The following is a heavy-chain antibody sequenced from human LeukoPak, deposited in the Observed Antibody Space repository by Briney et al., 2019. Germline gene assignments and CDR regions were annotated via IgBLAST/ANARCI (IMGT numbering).Heavy chain of an antibody. Sequence: SETLSLTCTVSSGSISTSSYYWSWLRQPPGKGLEWFGYIYYSGSTNYNPSLKSRVTISVDTSKNQFSLKLSSVTAADTAVYYCARAVAGYYCYMDVWGKGTTVTISS. CDR1: SGSISTSSYY. CDR3: ARAVAGYYCYMDV. J-gene: IGHJ6*03. D-gene: IGHD6-19*01. V-gene: IGHV4-61*01. CDR2: IYYSGST.